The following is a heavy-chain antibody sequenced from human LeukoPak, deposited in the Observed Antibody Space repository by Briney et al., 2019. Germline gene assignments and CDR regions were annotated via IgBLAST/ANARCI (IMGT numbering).Heavy chain of an antibody. CDR2: IYHSGST. D-gene: IGHD6-13*01. J-gene: IGHJ4*02. Sequence: SETLSLTCAVYGGSFSGYYWSWIRQPPGKGLEWIGEIYHSGSTNYNPSLKSRVTISVDKSKNQFSLKLSSVTAADTAVYYCARVMGGSSWPFDYWGQGTLVTVSS. V-gene: IGHV4-34*01. CDR1: GGSFSGYY. CDR3: ARVMGGSSWPFDY.